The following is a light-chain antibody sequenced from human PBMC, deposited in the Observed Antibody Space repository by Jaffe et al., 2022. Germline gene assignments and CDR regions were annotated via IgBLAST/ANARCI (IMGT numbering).Light chain of an antibody. Sequence: EIVLTQSPGTLSLSPGERATLSCRASQSVSSRHLAWYQQKPGQPPRLLIYAASTGATGIPDRFSGSGSGTDFTLTITRLEPEDFAVYFCQHYDSSPPTFGQGTKVEVK. CDR2: AAS. CDR3: QHYDSSPPT. CDR1: QSVSSRH. J-gene: IGKJ1*01. V-gene: IGKV3-20*01.